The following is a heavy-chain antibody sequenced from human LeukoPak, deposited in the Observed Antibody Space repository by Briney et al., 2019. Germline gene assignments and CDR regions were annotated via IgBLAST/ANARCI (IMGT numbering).Heavy chain of an antibody. CDR3: ARASYNWNYGGPYFDY. CDR2: INHSGST. CDR1: GGSFRGYY. Sequence: SETLSLTCAVYGGSFRGYYWSWIRQPPGKGLEWIGEINHSGSTNYNPSLKSRVTISVDTSKNQFSLKLSSVTAADTAVYYCARASYNWNYGGPYFDYWGQGTLVTVSS. J-gene: IGHJ4*02. V-gene: IGHV4-34*01. D-gene: IGHD1-7*01.